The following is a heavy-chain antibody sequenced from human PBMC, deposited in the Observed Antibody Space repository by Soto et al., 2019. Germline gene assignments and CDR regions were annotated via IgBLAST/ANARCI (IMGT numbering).Heavy chain of an antibody. Sequence: GGSLRLSCAASGFTFSDHYMSWIRQAPGKGLEWIGYSSNSGSFTRYADSVKGRFSISRDNAKNSLYLQINSLRGDDTAIYYCVRSGDNYNILDYWGQGTPVTVSS. CDR2: SSNSGSFT. J-gene: IGHJ4*02. CDR3: VRSGDNYNILDY. D-gene: IGHD3-9*01. CDR1: GFTFSDHY. V-gene: IGHV3-11*06.